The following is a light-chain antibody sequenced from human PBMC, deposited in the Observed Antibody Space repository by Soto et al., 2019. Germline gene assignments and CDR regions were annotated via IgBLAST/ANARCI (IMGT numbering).Light chain of an antibody. V-gene: IGKV3-20*01. CDR1: QSVTSTY. Sequence: DIVLTQSPGTLSLSPWERATRSCRASQSVTSTYLAWYQQKPGQSPRLLIYGASSRATGIPDRFSGSGSGTDFTLTISTLEPEDFAVYYCQHYGSSPPFTFGPGTKVDIK. J-gene: IGKJ3*01. CDR2: GAS. CDR3: QHYGSSPPFT.